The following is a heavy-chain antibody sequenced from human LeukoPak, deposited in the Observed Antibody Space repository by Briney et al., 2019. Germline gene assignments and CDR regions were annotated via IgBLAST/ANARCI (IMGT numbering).Heavy chain of an antibody. CDR3: ARYRRVAVALRYFDY. V-gene: IGHV4-61*01. Sequence: SETLFLTCTVSGGSVSSGSYYWSWIRQPPGKGLEWIGYIYYSGSTNYNPSLKSPVTISVDTSKNQFSLKLSSVTAADTAVYYCARYRRVAVALRYFDYWGQGTLVTVSS. CDR2: IYYSGST. D-gene: IGHD6-19*01. CDR1: GGSVSSGSYY. J-gene: IGHJ4*02.